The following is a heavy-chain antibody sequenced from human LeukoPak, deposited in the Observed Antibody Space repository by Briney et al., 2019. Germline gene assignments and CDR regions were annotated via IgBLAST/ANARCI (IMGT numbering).Heavy chain of an antibody. CDR2: IYYSGST. V-gene: IGHV4-59*01. CDR1: DGSITNYY. D-gene: IGHD1-14*01. CDR3: ARGESGNHAGFFDI. J-gene: IGHJ3*02. Sequence: SETLSLTCSVSDGSITNYYWTWIRQPPGKELEWIGFIYYSGSTNYSPSLKSRVTISVDTSKNQFSLKLSSVTAADTAVYYCARGESGNHAGFFDIWGQGTMVTVSS.